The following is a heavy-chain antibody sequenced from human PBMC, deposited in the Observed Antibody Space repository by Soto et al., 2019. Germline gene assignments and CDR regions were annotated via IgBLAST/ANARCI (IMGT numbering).Heavy chain of an antibody. J-gene: IGHJ6*02. CDR2: ISYDGSNK. CDR3: AKARGITIFGVVTYGMDV. V-gene: IGHV3-30*18. D-gene: IGHD3-3*01. Sequence: QVQLVESGGGVVQPGRSLRLSCAASGFTFSSYGMHWVRQAPGKGLEWVAVISYDGSNKYYADSVKGRFTISRDNSKNTLYLQMNSLRAEDTAVYYCAKARGITIFGVVTYGMDVWGQGTTVTVSS. CDR1: GFTFSSYG.